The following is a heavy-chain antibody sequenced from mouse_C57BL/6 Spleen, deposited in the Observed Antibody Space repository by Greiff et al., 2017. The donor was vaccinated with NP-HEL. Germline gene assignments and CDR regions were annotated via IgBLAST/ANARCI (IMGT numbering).Heavy chain of an antibody. J-gene: IGHJ4*01. V-gene: IGHV5-17*01. CDR3: ARRGYYYGSSHYYARDY. Sequence: EVNVVESGGGLVKPGGSLKLSCAASGFTFSDYGMHWVRQAPEKGLEWVAYISSGSSTIYYADTVKGRFTISRDNSKNTLFLQMTSLRSEDTAMYYCARRGYYYGSSHYYARDYWGQGTSVTVSS. CDR1: GFTFSDYG. D-gene: IGHD1-1*01. CDR2: ISSGSSTI.